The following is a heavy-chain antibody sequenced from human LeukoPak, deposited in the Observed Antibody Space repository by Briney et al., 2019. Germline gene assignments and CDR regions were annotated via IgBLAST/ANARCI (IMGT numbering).Heavy chain of an antibody. V-gene: IGHV3-21*01. CDR1: TFTFSTYS. J-gene: IGHJ6*03. Sequence: GGSLRLSCAASTFTFSTYSMSWVRQAPGKGLEWVSSISSGTSYIYYADSVKGRFTISRDNAKTSLYLQMNSLRAEDTGGYYWGSSPKTIVFGASVYYYMDVWGKGTTVTVSS. CDR3: GSSPKTIVFGASVYYYMDV. D-gene: IGHD3-3*01. CDR2: ISSGTSYI.